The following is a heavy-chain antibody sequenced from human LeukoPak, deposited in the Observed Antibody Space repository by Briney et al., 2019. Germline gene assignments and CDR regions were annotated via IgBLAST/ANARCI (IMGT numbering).Heavy chain of an antibody. CDR1: GGSMNSYY. CDR2: IYYSGST. Sequence: PSETLSLTCSVSGGSMNSYYWSWIRQSPGKGLEWIGYIYYSGSTNYNPSLKSRVTISVDTSKNQFSLRLKSVTAADTAVYYCAKQDPAAGSDYWGQGTLVIVSS. J-gene: IGHJ4*02. CDR3: AKQDPAAGSDY. D-gene: IGHD6-13*01. V-gene: IGHV4-59*08.